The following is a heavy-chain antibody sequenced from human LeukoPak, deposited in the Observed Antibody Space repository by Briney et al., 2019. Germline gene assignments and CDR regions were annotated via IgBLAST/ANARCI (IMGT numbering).Heavy chain of an antibody. J-gene: IGHJ5*02. CDR3: ARGESGLNWFDP. CDR2: IIPIFGTA. CDR1: GGTFSSYA. V-gene: IGHV1-69*05. Sequence: EASVKVSCKASGGTFSSYAISWVRQAPGQGLEWMGGIIPIFGTANYAQKFQGRVTITTDESTSTAYMELSSLRSEDTAVYYCARGESGLNWFDPWGQGTLVTVSS. D-gene: IGHD5-12*01.